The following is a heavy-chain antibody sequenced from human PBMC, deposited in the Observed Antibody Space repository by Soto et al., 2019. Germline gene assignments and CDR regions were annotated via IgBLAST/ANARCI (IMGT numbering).Heavy chain of an antibody. CDR3: ARGGGPYDSSAYYFDS. D-gene: IGHD3-22*01. CDR2: IYHSGST. V-gene: IGHV4-4*02. CDR1: SGSISSGNW. Sequence: SETLPVTCAVSSGSISSGNWWSWVRQPPGKGLEWIGEIYHSGSTNYNPSLKSRVTISVDKSKNQFSLRLPSVTAADTAIYYCARGGGPYDSSAYYFDSWGHGALVAISS. J-gene: IGHJ4*01.